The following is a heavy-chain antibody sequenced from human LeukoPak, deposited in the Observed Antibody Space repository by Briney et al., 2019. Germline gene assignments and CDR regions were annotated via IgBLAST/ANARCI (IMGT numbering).Heavy chain of an antibody. D-gene: IGHD2-21*02. Sequence: SQTLSLTCTVSGVSMSSSSYYWAWIRQSPGKGLEWIGSVYYSGTTHYESSLKSRVSMSIDTSRTQFALKLNSFTVADTAVYYCARILDLVTTKTIDYWGQGSLVIVSS. CDR1: GVSMSSSSYY. V-gene: IGHV4-39*06. CDR2: VYYSGTT. CDR3: ARILDLVTTKTIDY. J-gene: IGHJ4*02.